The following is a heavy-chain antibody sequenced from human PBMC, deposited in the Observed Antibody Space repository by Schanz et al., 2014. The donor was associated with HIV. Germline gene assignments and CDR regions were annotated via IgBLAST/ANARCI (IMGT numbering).Heavy chain of an antibody. CDR2: IKEDGSEK. CDR1: GFTFSRYW. Sequence: EVQLVESGGGLVQPGGSLRLSCAASGFTFSRYWMTWVRQAPGKGLEWVANIKEDGSEKYHADSVKGRFTISRDNAKNSLFLQMESLRAEDTAVYYCARDKSNLGMDSWGQGTLVTVSS. CDR3: ARDKSNLGMDS. V-gene: IGHV3-7*03. J-gene: IGHJ5*01.